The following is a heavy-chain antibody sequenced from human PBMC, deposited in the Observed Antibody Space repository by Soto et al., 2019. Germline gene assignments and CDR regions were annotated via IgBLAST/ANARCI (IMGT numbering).Heavy chain of an antibody. CDR3: VKESRDLAKFEP. D-gene: IGHD5-12*01. J-gene: IGHJ5*02. V-gene: IGHV3-11*06. CDR2: ISSGSTYT. Sequence: ESGGKLIKPGRSLRLSCAASGFNFSDYYMSWIRQAPGKGLEWLSYISSGSTYTEFADSVRGRFIISRDNAKKSVFLQMNSLRAEDTAVYYCVKESRDLAKFEPWGQGTLVTVSS. CDR1: GFNFSDYY.